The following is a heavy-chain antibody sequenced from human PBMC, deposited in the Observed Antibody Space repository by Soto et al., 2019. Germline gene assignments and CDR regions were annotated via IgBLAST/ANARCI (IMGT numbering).Heavy chain of an antibody. V-gene: IGHV1-69*02. Sequence: QVQLVQSGAEVKKPGSSVKVSCKASGGTFSSYTISWVRQAPGQGLEWMGRIIPILGIANYAQKFQGRVTIPGEKPTGTAYMGLSSLRSEDTAVYYCAGRRGGSYSRTEYFQHWGQGTLVTVSS. CDR3: AGRRGGSYSRTEYFQH. J-gene: IGHJ1*01. D-gene: IGHD1-26*01. CDR2: IIPILGIA. CDR1: GGTFSSYT.